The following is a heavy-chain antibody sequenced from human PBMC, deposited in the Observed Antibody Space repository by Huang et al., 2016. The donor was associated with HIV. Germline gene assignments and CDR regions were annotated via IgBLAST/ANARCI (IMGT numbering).Heavy chain of an antibody. CDR2: INHLVRT. V-gene: IGHV4-34*02. J-gene: IGHJ5*02. CDR3: ARDATKNPRGWFDP. D-gene: IGHD3-10*01. Sequence: QVHLQQWGAGLLKSAETLSLTCAVYGGSLSGYYWSWLRQTPGKGLEGIGEINHLVRTKYNPSLKSRVSISMDGSKKQFSLKVRSISDADTAVYFCARDATKNPRGWFDPWGQGTLVTVSS. CDR1: GGSLSGYY.